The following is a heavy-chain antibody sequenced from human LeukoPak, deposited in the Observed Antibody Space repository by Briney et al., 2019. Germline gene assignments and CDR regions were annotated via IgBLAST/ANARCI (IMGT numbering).Heavy chain of an antibody. CDR3: AKVSTYYYDSSGYKFDY. D-gene: IGHD3-22*01. Sequence: GGSLRLSCAASGFTFTNYATSWVRQAPGKGLEWVSTISSSGDNTYYADSVKGRFTISRDNSKNTLYLQMNSLRAEDTAVYYCAKVSTYYYDSSGYKFDYWGQGTLVTVSS. CDR1: GFTFTNYA. J-gene: IGHJ4*02. CDR2: ISSSGDNT. V-gene: IGHV3-23*01.